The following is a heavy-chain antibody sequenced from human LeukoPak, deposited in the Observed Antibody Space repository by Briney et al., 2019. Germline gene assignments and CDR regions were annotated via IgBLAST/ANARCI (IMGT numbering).Heavy chain of an antibody. J-gene: IGHJ6*02. V-gene: IGHV3-15*01. Sequence: GGSLRLSCAASGFTFSNAWMSWVRQAPGKGLGWVGRIKSKTDGGTTDYAAPVKGRFTISRDDSKNTLYLQMNSLKTEDTAVYYCTTDCSGGSCYSLYYYGMDVWGQGTTVTVSS. CDR1: GFTFSNAW. CDR2: IKSKTDGGTT. CDR3: TTDCSGGSCYSLYYYGMDV. D-gene: IGHD2-15*01.